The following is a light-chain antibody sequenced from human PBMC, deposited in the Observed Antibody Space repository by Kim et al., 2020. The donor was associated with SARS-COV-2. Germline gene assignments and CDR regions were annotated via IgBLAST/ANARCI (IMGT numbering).Light chain of an antibody. CDR2: DLT. Sequence: PGQSVTISCTGTSSDVGAYNYVSWYQHHPGTAPKLMIYDLTERPSGVPDRFSGSKSGDTASLTSSGLQAEDEADYYCCSFAGTSYVFGIGTKVTVL. CDR1: SSDVGAYNY. V-gene: IGLV2-11*01. J-gene: IGLJ1*01. CDR3: CSFAGTSYV.